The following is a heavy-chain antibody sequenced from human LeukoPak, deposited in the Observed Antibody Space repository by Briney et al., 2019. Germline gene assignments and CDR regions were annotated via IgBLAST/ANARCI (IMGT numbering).Heavy chain of an antibody. Sequence: GGSLRLSCAASGFTISSNYLSWVRQAPGKGLVWISALHSGGHTFYADSVRGRFTISRDISKNTLYLQMNSLTTEDTALYYCAKDPSSGWYRWSMDVWGQGTTVTVSS. CDR3: AKDPSSGWYRWSMDV. J-gene: IGHJ6*02. D-gene: IGHD6-19*01. V-gene: IGHV3-66*02. CDR1: GFTISSNY. CDR2: LHSGGHT.